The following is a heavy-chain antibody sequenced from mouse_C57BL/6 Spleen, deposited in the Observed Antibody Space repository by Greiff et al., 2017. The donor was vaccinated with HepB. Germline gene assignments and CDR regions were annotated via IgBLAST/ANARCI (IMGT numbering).Heavy chain of an antibody. V-gene: IGHV1-7*01. CDR2: INPSSGYT. CDR3: AYYSNDY. CDR1: GYTFTSYW. Sequence: QVHVKQSGAELAKPGASVKLSCKASGYTFTSYWMHWVKQRPGQGLEWIGYINPSSGYTKYNQKFKDKATLTTDKSSSTAYMQLSSLTYEDSAVYYCAYYSNDYWGQGTTLTVSS. D-gene: IGHD2-5*01. J-gene: IGHJ2*01.